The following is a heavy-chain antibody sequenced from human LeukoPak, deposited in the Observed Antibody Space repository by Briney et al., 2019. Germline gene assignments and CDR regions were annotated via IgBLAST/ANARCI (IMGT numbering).Heavy chain of an antibody. V-gene: IGHV4-39*01. CDR1: GGSISSGGYY. CDR2: IYYSGST. D-gene: IGHD2-2*02. J-gene: IGHJ4*02. CDR3: ARPGGYCSSTSCYTWYYFDY. Sequence: SQTLSLTCTVSGGSISSGGYYWGWIRQPPGKGLEWIGSIYYSGSTYYNPSLKSRVTISVDTSKNQFSLKLSSVTAADTAVYYCARPGGYCSSTSCYTWYYFDYWGQGTLVTVSS.